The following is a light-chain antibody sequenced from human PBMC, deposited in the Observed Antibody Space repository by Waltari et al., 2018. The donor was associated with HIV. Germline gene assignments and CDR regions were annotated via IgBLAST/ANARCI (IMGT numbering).Light chain of an antibody. CDR2: NDD. J-gene: IGLJ2*01. V-gene: IGLV1-36*01. Sequence: QSVLTQSPSVSEAPGQSVTISCSGSDSNIGSHAVTWYQQFPGKPPRLLVYNDDLILSGVSELLSASKSGTSASLAINDLQSEHESHYYCAAWDDGLNGVIFGGGTKVTVL. CDR1: DSNIGSHA. CDR3: AAWDDGLNGVI.